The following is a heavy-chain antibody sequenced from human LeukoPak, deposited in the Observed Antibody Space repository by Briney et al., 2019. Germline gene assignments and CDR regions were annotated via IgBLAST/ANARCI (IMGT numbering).Heavy chain of an antibody. V-gene: IGHV3-64*01. Sequence: GGSLRLSCAASGFTFSSYAMHWVRQAPGKGLEYVSAISSNGGSTYYANSVKGRFTISRDNSKNTLYLQMGSLRAEAMAVYYCARDYMGGDGYNPPAYWGQGTLVTVSS. D-gene: IGHD5-24*01. CDR2: ISSNGGST. CDR1: GFTFSSYA. CDR3: ARDYMGGDGYNPPAY. J-gene: IGHJ4*02.